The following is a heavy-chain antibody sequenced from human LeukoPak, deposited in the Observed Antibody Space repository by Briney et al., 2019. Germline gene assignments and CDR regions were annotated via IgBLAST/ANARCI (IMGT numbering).Heavy chain of an antibody. V-gene: IGHV3-74*01. Sequence: GGSLRLSCAASGFTVSSNYMSWVRQAPGKGLEWVSRINGDGSSTSYADSVKGRFTISRDNAKNTLHLQMNSLRAEDTAVYYCARRSSSCPGCFDYWGQGTLVTVSS. D-gene: IGHD2-2*01. CDR3: ARRSSSCPGCFDY. CDR2: INGDGSST. J-gene: IGHJ4*02. CDR1: GFTVSSNY.